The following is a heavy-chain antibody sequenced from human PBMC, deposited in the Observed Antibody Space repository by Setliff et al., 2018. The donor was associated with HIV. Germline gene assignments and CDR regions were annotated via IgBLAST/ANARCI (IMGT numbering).Heavy chain of an antibody. Sequence: SETLSLTCAASGYSISSGYYWGWIRQPPGKGLEWIGSIYNSGSTYYTPSLKSRVTISVDTSKNQFSLKLSSVTAADTAVYYCTRQPPYCSSTSCYGGDFDYWGQGTLVTVSS. CDR1: GYSISSGYY. CDR3: TRQPPYCSSTSCYGGDFDY. D-gene: IGHD2-2*01. CDR2: IYNSGST. J-gene: IGHJ4*02. V-gene: IGHV4-38-2*01.